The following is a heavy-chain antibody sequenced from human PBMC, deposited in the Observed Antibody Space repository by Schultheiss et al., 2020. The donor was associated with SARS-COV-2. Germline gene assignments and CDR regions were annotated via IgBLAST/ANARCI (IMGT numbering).Heavy chain of an antibody. CDR2: IWYDGSNK. V-gene: IGHV3-33*08. Sequence: GGSLRLSCAASGFTFSSYEMNWVRQAPGKGLEWVAVIWYDGSNKYYADSVKGRFTISRDNSKNTLYLQMNSLRAEDTAVYYCARDFSSSGAFDIWGQGTMVTVSS. J-gene: IGHJ3*02. CDR3: ARDFSSSGAFDI. CDR1: GFTFSSYE. D-gene: IGHD6-6*01.